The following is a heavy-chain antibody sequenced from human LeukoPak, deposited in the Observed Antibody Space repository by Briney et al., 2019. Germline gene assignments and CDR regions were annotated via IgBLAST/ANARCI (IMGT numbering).Heavy chain of an antibody. CDR2: ISGSGGST. D-gene: IGHD2-15*01. V-gene: IGHV3-23*01. J-gene: IGHJ5*02. CDR3: AKDQRYCSGGSCYPTNWFDP. CDR1: GFTFSSYA. Sequence: PGGSLRLSCAASGFTFSSYAMSWVRQAPGKGLEWVSAISGSGGSTYYADSVKGRFTISRDNSKNTLYLQMNSLRAEDTAVYYCAKDQRYCSGGSCYPTNWFDPWGQGTLVTVSS.